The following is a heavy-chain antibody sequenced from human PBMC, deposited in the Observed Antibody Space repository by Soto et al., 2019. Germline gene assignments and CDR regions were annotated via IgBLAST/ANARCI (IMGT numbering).Heavy chain of an antibody. D-gene: IGHD3-22*01. J-gene: IGHJ3*02. CDR3: ATQSYYYDRSGYAYDAVDI. Sequence: QVQVVQSGAEVKKPGSSVKVSCKASGGTFSSYPISWVRQAPGQGLEWMGGIIPIIGTAAYTQKFQGRVTITADKSTGTAYMVLSSLRSEDTALYYCATQSYYYDRSGYAYDAVDIWGQGTMVTVSS. CDR2: IIPIIGTA. V-gene: IGHV1-69*06. CDR1: GGTFSSYP.